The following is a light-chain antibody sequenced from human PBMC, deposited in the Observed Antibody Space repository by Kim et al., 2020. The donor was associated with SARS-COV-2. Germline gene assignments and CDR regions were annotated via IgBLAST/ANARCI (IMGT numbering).Light chain of an antibody. V-gene: IGKV3-20*01. J-gene: IGKJ1*01. Sequence: EIVLTQSPGTLSLYPGERVTLSCRASQILSDRFLAWYQQKPGQAPRLLIYGASSRAPGIPGRFSGSGSGTDFTLTISRLEPEDFAVYYCLQYGTSPQTFGQGTKVDIK. CDR3: LQYGTSPQT. CDR1: QILSDRF. CDR2: GAS.